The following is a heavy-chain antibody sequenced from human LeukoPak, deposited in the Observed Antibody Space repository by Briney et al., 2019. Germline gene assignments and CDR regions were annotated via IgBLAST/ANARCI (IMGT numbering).Heavy chain of an antibody. D-gene: IGHD3-22*01. V-gene: IGHV3-30*04. CDR2: ISDDGGYK. J-gene: IGHJ4*02. Sequence: PGRSLRLSCGASGFTFSSYAMHWVRQAPGTGLEWLAVISDDGGYKYYADSVKGRFTISRDNSKDTLYLQMNSLTADATALYYCARDRSLVVVVMGLDYWGQGTLVTVSS. CDR3: ARDRSLVVVVMGLDY. CDR1: GFTFSSYA.